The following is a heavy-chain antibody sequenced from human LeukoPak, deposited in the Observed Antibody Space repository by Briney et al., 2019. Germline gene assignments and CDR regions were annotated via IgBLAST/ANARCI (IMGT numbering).Heavy chain of an antibody. Sequence: ASVKVSCKASGYTFTGYYMHWVRQAPGQGLEWMGWINPNSGVTNYAQKFQGRVTMTRDTSLSTAYMELSRLRSHDTAVYYCARDPYYYDSSGYYSDWFDPWRQGTLVSVCS. V-gene: IGHV1-2*02. D-gene: IGHD3-22*01. CDR1: GYTFTGYY. J-gene: IGHJ5*02. CDR2: INPNSGVT. CDR3: ARDPYYYDSSGYYSDWFDP.